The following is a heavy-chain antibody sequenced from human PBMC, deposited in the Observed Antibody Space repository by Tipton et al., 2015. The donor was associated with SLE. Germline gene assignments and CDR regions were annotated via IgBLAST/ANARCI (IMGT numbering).Heavy chain of an antibody. V-gene: IGHV3-48*03. D-gene: IGHD1-26*01. CDR3: AGREANYYFDY. Sequence: SLRLSCAASGFTFSSYEMNWVRQATGKGLEWVSYISSSGSTIYYADSVKGRFTISRDNAKNSLYLQMNSLRAEDTAVYYCAGREANYYFDYWGQGTLVTVSS. CDR2: ISSSGSTI. J-gene: IGHJ4*02. CDR1: GFTFSSYE.